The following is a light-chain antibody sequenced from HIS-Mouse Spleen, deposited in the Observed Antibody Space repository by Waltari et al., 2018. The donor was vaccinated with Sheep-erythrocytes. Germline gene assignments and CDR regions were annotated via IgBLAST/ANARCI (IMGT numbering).Light chain of an antibody. CDR3: CSYAGSYNHV. V-gene: IGLV2-11*01. Sequence: QSALTQPRSVSGSPGTSATISGTGTSSDVGGYTYVSWYQQHPGKAPKLMIYDVSKRPSGVPDRFSGSKSGNTASLTISGLQAEDEADYYCCSYAGSYNHVFATGTKVTVL. CDR2: DVS. J-gene: IGLJ1*01. CDR1: SSDVGGYTY.